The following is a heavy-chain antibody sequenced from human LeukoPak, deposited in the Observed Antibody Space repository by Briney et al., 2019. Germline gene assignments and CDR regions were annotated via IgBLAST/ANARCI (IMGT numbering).Heavy chain of an antibody. CDR2: ICGSGHST. Sequence: GGSLRLSCAASGVTFTSSAMSWVRQTPGKGLEWVSAICGSGHSTDYADSVKGRFTVSRDKSKNTLYLQMNSLRPEDTAVYYCARDVSAVGGLERPATLGYWGQGTLVTVSS. V-gene: IGHV3-23*01. D-gene: IGHD1-1*01. J-gene: IGHJ4*02. CDR1: GVTFTSSA. CDR3: ARDVSAVGGLERPATLGY.